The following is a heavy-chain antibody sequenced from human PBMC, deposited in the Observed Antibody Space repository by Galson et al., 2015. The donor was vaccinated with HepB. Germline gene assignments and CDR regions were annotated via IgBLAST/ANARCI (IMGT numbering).Heavy chain of an antibody. CDR2: ISSSSSYI. CDR1: GFTFSSYS. Sequence: SLRLSCAASGFTFSSYSMNWVRQAPGKGLEWVSSISSSSSYIYYADSVKGRFTISRDNAKNSLYLLMNSLRAEDTAVYYCARDGEYSSSWPGEYGMDVWGQGTTVTVSS. J-gene: IGHJ6*02. CDR3: ARDGEYSSSWPGEYGMDV. D-gene: IGHD6-13*01. V-gene: IGHV3-21*01.